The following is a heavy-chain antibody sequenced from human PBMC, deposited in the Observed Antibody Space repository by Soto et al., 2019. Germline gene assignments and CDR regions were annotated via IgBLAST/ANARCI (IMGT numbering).Heavy chain of an antibody. Sequence: QVQLVESGGGVVQPGRSLRLSCAASGFMFSNHGMHWVRQAPGKGLEWVAVIWSDGNNRYYADSVKGRFTISRDNSKNTVYLQRNSLRAEDTAVYYWVRGDNWNDEASDYWGQGTLVTVSS. CDR3: VRGDNWNDEASDY. CDR2: IWSDGNNR. V-gene: IGHV3-33*01. CDR1: GFMFSNHG. J-gene: IGHJ4*02. D-gene: IGHD1-1*01.